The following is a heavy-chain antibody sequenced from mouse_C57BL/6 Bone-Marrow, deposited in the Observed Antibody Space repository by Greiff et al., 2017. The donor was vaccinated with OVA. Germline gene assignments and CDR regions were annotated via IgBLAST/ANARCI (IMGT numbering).Heavy chain of an antibody. Sequence: EVQLVESGGDLVKPGGSLKLSCAASGFTFSSYGMSWVRQTPDKRLEWVATISSGGSYTYYPDSVKGRFTISRDNAKYTLYRQMSSLKSEDTAMYYCARQSSGYAMDYWGQGTSVTVSS. J-gene: IGHJ4*01. CDR3: ARQSSGYAMDY. D-gene: IGHD3-2*02. V-gene: IGHV5-6*01. CDR1: GFTFSSYG. CDR2: ISSGGSYT.